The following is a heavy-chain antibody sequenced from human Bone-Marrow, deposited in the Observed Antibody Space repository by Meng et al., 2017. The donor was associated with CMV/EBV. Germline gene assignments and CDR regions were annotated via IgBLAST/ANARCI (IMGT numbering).Heavy chain of an antibody. V-gene: IGHV4-34*01. CDR1: GGSFSGYY. CDR3: AKDGEWELLLHYNYFDY. D-gene: IGHD1-26*01. Sequence: SETLSLTCTVSGGSFSGYYWSWIRQPPGKGLEWIGEINHSGSTNYNPSLKSRVTISVDTSKNQFSLKLSSVTAADTAVYYCAKDGEWELLLHYNYFDYWDQGTLVTVSS. CDR2: INHSGST. J-gene: IGHJ4*02.